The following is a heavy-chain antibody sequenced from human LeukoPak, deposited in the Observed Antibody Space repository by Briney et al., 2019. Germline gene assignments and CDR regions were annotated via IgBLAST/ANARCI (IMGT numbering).Heavy chain of an antibody. V-gene: IGHV5-51*01. D-gene: IGHD2-2*01. CDR2: IYPGDSDT. J-gene: IGHJ3*02. Sequence: PGESLKISCKGSGYSFPSYWIGWVRQMPGKGLEWMGIIYPGDSDTRYSPSFQGQVTISADKSISTAYLQWSSLKASDTAIYYCARQCSGSSTSPGAFDIWGQGTMVTVSS. CDR1: GYSFPSYW. CDR3: ARQCSGSSTSPGAFDI.